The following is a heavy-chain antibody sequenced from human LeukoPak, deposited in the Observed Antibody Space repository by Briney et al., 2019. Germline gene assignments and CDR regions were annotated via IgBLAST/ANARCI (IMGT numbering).Heavy chain of an antibody. CDR2: IKQDGSAK. Sequence: GGSLRLSCVASGFNFNMFWMSWVRQAPGKGLEWVTNIKQDGSAKFYVGSVRGRFDISRDNAKNSLYLQMNSLRAEDTAVYYCAKDEIGFLEFLYWGQGTLVTVSS. D-gene: IGHD3-3*01. CDR1: GFNFNMFW. CDR3: AKDEIGFLEFLY. V-gene: IGHV3-7*03. J-gene: IGHJ4*02.